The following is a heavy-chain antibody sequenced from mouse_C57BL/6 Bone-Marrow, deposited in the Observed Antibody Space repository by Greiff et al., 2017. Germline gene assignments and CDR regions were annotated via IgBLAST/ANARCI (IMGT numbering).Heavy chain of an antibody. CDR2: IYPRSGNT. CDR3: ARCWDWDY. V-gene: IGHV1-81*01. CDR1: GYTFTSYG. J-gene: IGHJ2*01. D-gene: IGHD4-1*01. Sequence: QVQPKESGAELARPGASVKLSCKASGYTFTSYGISWVKQRTGQGLEWIGEIYPRSGNTYYNEKFKGKATLTADKSSSTAYMELRSLTSEDSAVYFCARCWDWDYWGQGTTLTVSS.